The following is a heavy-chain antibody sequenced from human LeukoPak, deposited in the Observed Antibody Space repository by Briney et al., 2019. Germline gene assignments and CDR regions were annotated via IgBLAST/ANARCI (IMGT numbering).Heavy chain of an antibody. D-gene: IGHD3-22*01. CDR1: GGTFSSYA. CDR3: ARDGYYYDSSGTPPDY. CDR2: IIPIFGTA. Sequence: ASVKVSCKASGGTFSSYAISGVRQAPGQGVEWMGRIIPIFGTANYAQKFQGRVTITADKSTSTAYMELSSLRSEDTAVYYCARDGYYYDSSGTPPDYWGQGTLVTVSS. J-gene: IGHJ4*02. V-gene: IGHV1-69*06.